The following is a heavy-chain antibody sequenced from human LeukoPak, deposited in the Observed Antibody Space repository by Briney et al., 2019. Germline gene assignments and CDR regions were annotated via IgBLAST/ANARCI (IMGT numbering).Heavy chain of an antibody. CDR1: GGSISSGGYY. J-gene: IGHJ4*02. Sequence: SETLSLTCTVSGGSISSGGYYWSWIRQHPGKGLEWIGYIYYRGSTYYNPSLKSRITIPVDTSKNRFSLKLSSVTAADTAVYYCARDSATGTADYWGQGTLVTVSS. V-gene: IGHV4-31*03. CDR2: IYYRGST. D-gene: IGHD1-1*01. CDR3: ARDSATGTADY.